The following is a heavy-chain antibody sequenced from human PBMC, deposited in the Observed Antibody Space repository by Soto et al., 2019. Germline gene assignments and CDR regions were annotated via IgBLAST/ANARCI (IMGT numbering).Heavy chain of an antibody. CDR2: IVVGSGNT. V-gene: IGHV1-58*01. J-gene: IGHJ6*02. CDR3: TALSDGYNYYCGMDV. Sequence: SVKVSCKASGFTFTSSAVQWVRQSRGQRLEWIGWIVVGSGNTNYAQKFQERVTITRDMSTSTAYSELSSLRPEDTAVYYCTALSDGYNYYCGMDVWGQGTTVTVSS. CDR1: GFTFTSSA.